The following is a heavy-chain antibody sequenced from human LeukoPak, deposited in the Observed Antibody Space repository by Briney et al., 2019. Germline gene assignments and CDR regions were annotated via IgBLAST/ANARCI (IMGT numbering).Heavy chain of an antibody. CDR3: ARAAWIDYYYYMDV. J-gene: IGHJ6*03. V-gene: IGHV3-21*04. CDR2: ISSRSTYI. CDR1: RFTFSTYS. D-gene: IGHD2-2*03. Sequence: GGSLRLSCAASRFTFSTYSMNWVRQAPGKGLEWVSSISSRSTYIYYAGSVKGRFTISRDNSKNTLYLQMNSLRAEDTAVYYCARAAWIDYYYYMDVWGKGTTVTISS.